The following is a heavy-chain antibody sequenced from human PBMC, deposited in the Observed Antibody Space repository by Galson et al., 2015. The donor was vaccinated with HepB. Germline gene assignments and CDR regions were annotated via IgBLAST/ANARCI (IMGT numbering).Heavy chain of an antibody. J-gene: IGHJ5*02. V-gene: IGHV3-23*01. CDR2: ISGSGGST. CDR1: GFTFSSYA. D-gene: IGHD3-3*01. CDR3: AKGDFWSGYGNWFDP. Sequence: SLRLSCAASGFTFSSYAVSWVRQAPGKGLEWVSAISGSGGSTYYADSVKGRFTISRDNSKNTLYLQMNSLRAEDTAVYYCAKGDFWSGYGNWFDPWGQGTLVTVSS.